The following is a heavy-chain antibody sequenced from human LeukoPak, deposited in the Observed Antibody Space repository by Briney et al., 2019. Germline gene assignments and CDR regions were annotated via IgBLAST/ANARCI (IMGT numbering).Heavy chain of an antibody. V-gene: IGHV3-20*04. D-gene: IGHD3-10*01. Sequence: GGSLRLSCAASGFTFDDYGLSWVRQAPGKGLEWVSGINWNGGSTGYADSVKGRFTISRDNAKKSLYLQMNSLRAEDTAVYYCARLFVYGSGAEAFDYWGQGALVTVSS. CDR2: INWNGGST. CDR3: ARLFVYGSGAEAFDY. CDR1: GFTFDDYG. J-gene: IGHJ4*02.